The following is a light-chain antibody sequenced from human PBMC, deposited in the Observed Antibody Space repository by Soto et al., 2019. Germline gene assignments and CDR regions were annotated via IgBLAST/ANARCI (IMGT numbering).Light chain of an antibody. CDR1: QVISTS. J-gene: IGKJ4*01. Sequence: GESVTITCRASQVISTSLAWYQVKPGKAPKLLIYAASTLESGVPSRFSGSGSGTDFTLTISSLQPEEFATYYCQQSYSTPLTVGGGTKVDIK. CDR2: AAS. V-gene: IGKV1-39*01. CDR3: QQSYSTPLT.